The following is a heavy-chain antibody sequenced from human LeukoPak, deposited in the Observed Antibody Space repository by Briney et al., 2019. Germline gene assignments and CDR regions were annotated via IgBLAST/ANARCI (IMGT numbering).Heavy chain of an antibody. CDR1: GFTFGSYG. D-gene: IGHD5-18*01. Sequence: PGRSLRLSCAASGFTFGSYGMHWVGQAPGKGLEWVAVISHDGKKKFYVDFVKSRFTISRDNSENTLYLQMNSLRTEDTAMYYCVKDTAMEPYDYYYYGMDVWGQGTTITVSS. J-gene: IGHJ6*02. V-gene: IGHV3-30*18. CDR3: VKDTAMEPYDYYYYGMDV. CDR2: ISHDGKKK.